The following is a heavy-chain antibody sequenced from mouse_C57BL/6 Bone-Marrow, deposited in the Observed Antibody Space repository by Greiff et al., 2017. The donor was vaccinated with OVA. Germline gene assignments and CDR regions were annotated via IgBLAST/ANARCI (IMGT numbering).Heavy chain of an antibody. J-gene: IGHJ4*01. CDR1: GYTFTDYY. D-gene: IGHD2-3*01. CDR2: IYPGSGNT. V-gene: IGHV1-76*01. Sequence: VQLQQSGAELVRPGASVKLSCKASGYTFTDYYINWVKQRPGQGLEWIARIYPGSGNTYYNEKFKGKATLTAEKSSSTAYMQLNSLTSEEAAVYFSARRVADGSAVDYWGQGTSVTVSS. CDR3: ARRVADGSAVDY.